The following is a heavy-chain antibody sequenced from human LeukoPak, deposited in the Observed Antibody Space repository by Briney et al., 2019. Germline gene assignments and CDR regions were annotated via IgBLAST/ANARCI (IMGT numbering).Heavy chain of an antibody. D-gene: IGHD2-15*01. CDR2: TYYRSKWYN. J-gene: IGHJ5*02. CDR3: ARVGFCSGGTCYSIKSAWFDP. V-gene: IGHV6-1*01. Sequence: PSQTLSLTCAISGDSVSRNSAAWTWIRQSPSRGLEWLGRTYYRSKWYNDYALSVESRITIDPDTSKNQFSLQLKSVTPEDTAVYYCARVGFCSGGTCYSIKSAWFDPWGQGTLVTVSS. CDR1: GDSVSRNSAA.